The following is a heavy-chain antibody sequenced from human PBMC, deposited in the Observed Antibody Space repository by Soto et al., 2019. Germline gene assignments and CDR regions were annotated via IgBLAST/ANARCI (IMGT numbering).Heavy chain of an antibody. CDR3: ARGPGATTGGY. V-gene: IGHV4-30-4*01. CDR2: IYYSGST. Sequence: SETLSLTCTVSGGSISSGDYYWSWIRQPPGKGLEWIGYIYYSGSTYYNPSLKSRVTISVDTSKNQFSLKLSSVTAADTAVYYCARGPGATTGGYWGEGTLVTVSS. D-gene: IGHD1-26*01. J-gene: IGHJ4*02. CDR1: GGSISSGDYY.